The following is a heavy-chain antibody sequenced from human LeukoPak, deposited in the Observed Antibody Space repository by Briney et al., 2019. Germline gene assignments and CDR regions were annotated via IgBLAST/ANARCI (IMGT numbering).Heavy chain of an antibody. CDR1: GYTFTGYY. Sequence: ASVKVSCKASGYTFTGYYMHWVRQAPGQGLEWMGWINPNSGGTNYAQKFQGRVTMTRDTSISTAYMELSRLRSDDTAVYYCARGTVATAYYYYYVDVWGKGTTVTVSS. CDR3: ARGTVATAYYYYYVDV. V-gene: IGHV1-2*02. J-gene: IGHJ6*03. D-gene: IGHD5-12*01. CDR2: INPNSGGT.